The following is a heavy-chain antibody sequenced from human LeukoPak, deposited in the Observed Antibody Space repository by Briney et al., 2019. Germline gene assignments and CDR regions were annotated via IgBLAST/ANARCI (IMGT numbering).Heavy chain of an antibody. D-gene: IGHD4-17*01. CDR1: GYTFSSYA. Sequence: GGSLRLSCAASGYTFSSYAMSWVRQAPGKGLEWVSAISGSGGSTYYADSVEGRFTISRDNSKNTLYLQMNSLRAEDTAVYYCARPDYGDYVAFDIWGQGTMVTVSS. J-gene: IGHJ3*02. CDR2: ISGSGGST. CDR3: ARPDYGDYVAFDI. V-gene: IGHV3-23*01.